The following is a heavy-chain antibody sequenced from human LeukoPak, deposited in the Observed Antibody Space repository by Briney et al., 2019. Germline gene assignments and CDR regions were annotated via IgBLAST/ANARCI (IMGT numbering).Heavy chain of an antibody. V-gene: IGHV3-21*01. CDR1: GFTFSSYS. Sequence: PGASLRLSCAASGFTFSSYSMNWVRQAPGKGLEWVSSISSSSSYIYYADSVKGRFTISRDNAKNSLYLQMNSLRAEDTAVYYCARATARHDAFDIWGQGTMVTVSS. CDR2: ISSSSSYI. J-gene: IGHJ3*02. D-gene: IGHD6-6*01. CDR3: ARATARHDAFDI.